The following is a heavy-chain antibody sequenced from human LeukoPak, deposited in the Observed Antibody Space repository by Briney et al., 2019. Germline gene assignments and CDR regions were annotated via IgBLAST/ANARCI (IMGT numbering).Heavy chain of an antibody. V-gene: IGHV1-18*01. CDR3: ARDYGDYPSY. CDR1: GYSFTSYG. J-gene: IGHJ4*02. Sequence: ASVKVSCKASGYSFTSYGITWVRQAPGQGLEWMGWICGYNGNTKYAQKFQGRVTMTTDTTTSTAYMELRSLRSDDTAVYFCARDYGDYPSYWGQGTLVTVSS. CDR2: ICGYNGNT. D-gene: IGHD4-17*01.